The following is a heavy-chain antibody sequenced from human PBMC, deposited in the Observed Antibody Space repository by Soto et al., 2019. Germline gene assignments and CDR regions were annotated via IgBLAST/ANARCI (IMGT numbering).Heavy chain of an antibody. CDR2: ISGSGGST. CDR1: GHTFHNYA. Sequence: GGSLRLSCVASGHTFHNYAMSWVRQAPGKGLEWVSGISGSGGSTYYADSVGGRFTISRDDSKNTLYLQMNSLRAEDTAVYYCAIFLMVIGVVPSTLFRGQGILVTGFS. V-gene: IGHV3-23*01. J-gene: IGHJ4*02. CDR3: AIFLMVIGVVPSTLF. D-gene: IGHD2-2*01.